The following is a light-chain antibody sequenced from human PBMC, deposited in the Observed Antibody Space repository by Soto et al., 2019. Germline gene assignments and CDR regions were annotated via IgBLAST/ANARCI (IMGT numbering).Light chain of an antibody. V-gene: IGKV1-9*01. CDR3: QHLYDYPWT. CDR2: GVS. J-gene: IGKJ1*01. Sequence: DIQLTQSPSFLSAPVGDRVTITCRASQDISSYLAWYQQKPGKAPKLLIYGVSTLQIGVPSRFSGSGSGTKFTLTLSSLQPEDFATYYGQHLYDYPWTFGQGTKVEIK. CDR1: QDISSY.